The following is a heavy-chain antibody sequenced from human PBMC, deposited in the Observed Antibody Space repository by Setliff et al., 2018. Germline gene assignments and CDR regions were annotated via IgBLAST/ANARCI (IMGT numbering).Heavy chain of an antibody. Sequence: ASVKVSCKTSGYNFRNYGISWVRQVPGQGLEWMGWISGYKSNPNYLQKMQGRLTMTTDTSTSTAYMELRSLRSDDTAVYYCARVSLPAAIVRFDSWGQGTLVTVSS. D-gene: IGHD2-2*01. CDR1: GYNFRNYG. J-gene: IGHJ4*02. V-gene: IGHV1-18*04. CDR2: ISGYKSNP. CDR3: ARVSLPAAIVRFDS.